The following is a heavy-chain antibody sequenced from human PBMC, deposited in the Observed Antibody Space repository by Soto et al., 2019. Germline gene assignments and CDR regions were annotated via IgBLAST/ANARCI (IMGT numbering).Heavy chain of an antibody. Sequence: SETLSLTCTVSGGSISSYYWSWIRQPPGKGLEWIGYIYYSGSTNYNPSLKSRVTISVDTSKNQFSLKLSSVTAADTAVYYCARGQRNWNAGAFDIWGQGTMVTVSS. CDR2: IYYSGST. J-gene: IGHJ3*02. CDR3: ARGQRNWNAGAFDI. V-gene: IGHV4-59*01. CDR1: GGSISSYY. D-gene: IGHD1-1*01.